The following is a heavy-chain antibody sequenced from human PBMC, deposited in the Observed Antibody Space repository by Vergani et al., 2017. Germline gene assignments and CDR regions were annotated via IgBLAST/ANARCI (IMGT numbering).Heavy chain of an antibody. J-gene: IGHJ4*02. Sequence: EVQLVESGGGLVKPGGSLRLSCAASGFTFSNAWMSWVRQAPGKGLEWVGRIKSKTDGGTTEYAAPVKGRFTISREDSKNPLYLQINSLKTEDTAVYYCTTFVFWSGSYSADYWGQGTLVTVSS. D-gene: IGHD3-3*01. V-gene: IGHV3-15*01. CDR1: GFTFSNAW. CDR3: TTFVFWSGSYSADY. CDR2: IKSKTDGGTT.